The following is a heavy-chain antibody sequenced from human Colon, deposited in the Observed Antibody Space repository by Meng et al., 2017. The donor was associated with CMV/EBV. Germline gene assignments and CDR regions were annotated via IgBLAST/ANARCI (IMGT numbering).Heavy chain of an antibody. V-gene: IGHV1-18*01. CDR1: GYVLALYG. J-gene: IGHJ4*02. Sequence: VQSVQSGAEVKKPGALVRVSCKTSGYVLALYGISWVRQALGQGLEWMGWISADNRYTSYAQKLEGRVTMTRDTSTSTAYMGLRSLRSDDTAVYYCARVYEYSSSWGSDYWGQGTLVTVSS. CDR3: ARVYEYSSSWGSDY. D-gene: IGHD6-6*01. CDR2: ISADNRYT.